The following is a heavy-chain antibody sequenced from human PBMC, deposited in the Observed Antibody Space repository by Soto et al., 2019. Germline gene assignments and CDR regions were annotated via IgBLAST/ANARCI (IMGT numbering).Heavy chain of an antibody. V-gene: IGHV4-59*08. Sequence: PXXTLSLTCTVSCGSITNYYWSWIRQPPGKGLEXIGHVXYSGSNNYNPXXKSRVTMXXAAYTNLFSLKLSSVTAADTAVYFCTRSHYFDYWGQGALVTVSS. CDR1: CGSITNYY. J-gene: IGHJ4*02. CDR2: VXYSGSN. CDR3: TRSHYFDY.